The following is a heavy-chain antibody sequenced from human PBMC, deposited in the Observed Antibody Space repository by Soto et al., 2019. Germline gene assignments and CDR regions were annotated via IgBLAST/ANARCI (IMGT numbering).Heavy chain of an antibody. CDR1: GGSMTSYY. J-gene: IGHJ6*02. Sequence: SETLSLTCTVSGGSMTSYYWSWIRQPPGKGLEWIGYIYYSGSTTYNPSLKSRVTISVDTSKNQFSLKLNSVTAADAAVYYCARCVYYGMDVWGQGTTVTVSS. CDR3: ARCVYYGMDV. V-gene: IGHV4-59*01. CDR2: IYYSGST.